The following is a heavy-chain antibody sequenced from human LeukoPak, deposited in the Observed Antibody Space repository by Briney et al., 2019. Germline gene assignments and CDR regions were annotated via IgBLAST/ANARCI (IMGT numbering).Heavy chain of an antibody. J-gene: IGHJ4*02. Sequence: PGGSLRLSCAASGFTFSAHAMAWVHQAPGKGLEWVSGIGGLGGSTYYAGSVKGRFTISRDNSENTLYLEMNSLRADDTAVYYCARDPGVVAFHYFDFWGQGALVTVSS. CDR1: GFTFSAHA. V-gene: IGHV3-23*01. D-gene: IGHD3-3*01. CDR2: IGGLGGST. CDR3: ARDPGVVAFHYFDF.